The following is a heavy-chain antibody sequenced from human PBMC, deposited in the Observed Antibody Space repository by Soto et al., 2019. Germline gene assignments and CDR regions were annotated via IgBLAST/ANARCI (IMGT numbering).Heavy chain of an antibody. D-gene: IGHD1-7*01. V-gene: IGHV4-38-2*01. CDR1: GYSISSGYY. Sequence: KTSETLSLTCAVTGYSISSGYYWGWIRQPPGKGLEWIGSSYHSGSTYYNLSLNRRVTRSVVTSKNQVSLKLISVTAADTAAYYVARAAAEGLTGTTIWFDPWGQGTLVTVSS. J-gene: IGHJ5*02. CDR3: ARAAAEGLTGTTIWFDP. CDR2: SYHSGST.